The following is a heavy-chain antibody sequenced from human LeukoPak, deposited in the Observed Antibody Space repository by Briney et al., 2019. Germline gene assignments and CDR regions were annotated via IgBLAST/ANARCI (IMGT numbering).Heavy chain of an antibody. Sequence: ASLKLSCTVSGYTFSELSMHWIRQAPGKGLEWIGGINPKDGENIYAYKMQGRVTMTADTSTDTAYMGLSSLRSEDTAVYYCATGRRYYESSGYYYYYYYYMDVWGKGSTVTVSS. V-gene: IGHV1-24*01. CDR3: ATGRRYYESSGYYYYYYYYMDV. CDR2: INPKDGEN. D-gene: IGHD3-22*01. J-gene: IGHJ6*03. CDR1: GYTFSELS.